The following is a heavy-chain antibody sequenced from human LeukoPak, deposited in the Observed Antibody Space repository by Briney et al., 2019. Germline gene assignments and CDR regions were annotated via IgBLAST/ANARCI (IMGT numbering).Heavy chain of an antibody. CDR1: GFTFGNYW. V-gene: IGHV3-7*01. Sequence: GGSLRLSCAASGFTFGNYWMSWVRQAPGKGLEWVANIKEDGSEKSYVDSVKGRFTVSRDNAKNSPYLQMNSLRAEDTAVYYCAKYGIEVAGKALPDWWGQGTLVTVSS. CDR3: AKYGIEVAGKALPDW. CDR2: IKEDGSEK. J-gene: IGHJ4*02. D-gene: IGHD6-19*01.